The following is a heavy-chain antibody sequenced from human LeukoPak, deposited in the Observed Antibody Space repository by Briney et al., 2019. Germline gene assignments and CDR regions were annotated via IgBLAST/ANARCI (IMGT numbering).Heavy chain of an antibody. CDR3: ARLNKVVPAAIRESYNWFDP. V-gene: IGHV5-51*07. J-gene: IGHJ5*02. Sequence: GESLKISCKGSGYSFTSYWIGWVHQMPGKGLEWMGIIYPGDSDTRYSPSFQGQVTISADESISTAYLQWSSLKASDTAMYYCARLNKVVPAAIRESYNWFDPWGQGTLVTVSS. D-gene: IGHD2-2*01. CDR2: IYPGDSDT. CDR1: GYSFTSYW.